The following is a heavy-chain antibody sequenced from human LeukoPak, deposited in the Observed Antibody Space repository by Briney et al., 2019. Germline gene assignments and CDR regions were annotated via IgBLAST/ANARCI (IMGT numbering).Heavy chain of an antibody. Sequence: GSLRRSCAASGLTFSSYAMHWVRQAPGKGLEWVAVISYDGSNKYYADSVKGRFTISRDNSKNTLYLQMNSLRAEDTAVYYCARSGFRYYYYYYMDVWGKGTTVTVSS. CDR1: GLTFSSYA. V-gene: IGHV3-30*04. CDR2: ISYDGSNK. D-gene: IGHD5-12*01. CDR3: ARSGFRYYYYYYMDV. J-gene: IGHJ6*03.